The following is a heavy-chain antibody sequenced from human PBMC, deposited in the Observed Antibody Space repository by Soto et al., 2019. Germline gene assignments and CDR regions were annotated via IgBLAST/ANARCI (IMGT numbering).Heavy chain of an antibody. D-gene: IGHD1-1*01. CDR1: GFTFSNYG. V-gene: IGHV3-30*18. Sequence: QVQLVESEGGVVQPGRSLRLSCTASGFTFSNYGMHWVRQVPGKGLEWVTVISYDGNVAYYADSVKGRVTSSRDNSKNTLYLQMNSLRTEDTAVYYCAKEGPITNWYFDYWGQGTLVTVSS. CDR3: AKEGPITNWYFDY. J-gene: IGHJ4*02. CDR2: ISYDGNVA.